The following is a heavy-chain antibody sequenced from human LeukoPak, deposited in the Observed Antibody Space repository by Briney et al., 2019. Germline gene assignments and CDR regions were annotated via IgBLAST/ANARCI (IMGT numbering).Heavy chain of an antibody. CDR2: ISGSGGST. CDR3: ANGETMVRGVFSDY. J-gene: IGHJ4*02. CDR1: GFTFSSYA. V-gene: IGHV3-23*01. D-gene: IGHD3-10*01. Sequence: GGSLRISCAASGFTFSSYAMSWVRQAPGKGLEWVSAISGSGGSTYYADSVKGRFTISRDNSKNTLYLQMNSLRAEDTAVYYCANGETMVRGVFSDYWGQGTLVTVSS.